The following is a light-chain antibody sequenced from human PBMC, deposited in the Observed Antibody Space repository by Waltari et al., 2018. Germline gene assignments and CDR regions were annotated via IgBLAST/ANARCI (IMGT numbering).Light chain of an antibody. Sequence: EIVLTQSPGTLSLSPGDRATLSCRASQNVAGTYLARYQQKPGQAPRLLIYGASNRATGIPDRFTGSGFGTDFTLTISRLEPDDSAGYFCQQYDISPPWTFGQGTKVEI. CDR2: GAS. V-gene: IGKV3-20*01. J-gene: IGKJ1*01. CDR3: QQYDISPPWT. CDR1: QNVAGTY.